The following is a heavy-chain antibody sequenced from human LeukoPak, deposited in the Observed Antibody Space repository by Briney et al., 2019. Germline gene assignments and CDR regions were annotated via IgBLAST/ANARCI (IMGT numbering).Heavy chain of an antibody. D-gene: IGHD3-22*01. CDR2: ISYDGSNK. Sequence: PGGSLRLSCAASGFTFSSYGMHWVRQAPGKGLEWVAVISYDGSNKYYADSVKGRFTISRDNSKNTLYLQMNSLRAEDTAVYYCAKGGYYDSSGSDYWGQGTLVTVSS. CDR1: GFTFSSYG. CDR3: AKGGYYDSSGSDY. J-gene: IGHJ4*02. V-gene: IGHV3-30*18.